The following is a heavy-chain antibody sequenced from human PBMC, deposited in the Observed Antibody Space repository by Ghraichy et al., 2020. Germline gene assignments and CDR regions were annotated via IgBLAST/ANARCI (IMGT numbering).Heavy chain of an antibody. CDR2: ISSSGSSI. J-gene: IGHJ6*02. D-gene: IGHD3-16*01. CDR1: GFTFRSYE. CDR3: ARAEYYYYGMDV. V-gene: IGHV3-48*03. Sequence: GGSLRLSCAASGFTFRSYEMNWVRQAPGKGLEWVSYISSSGSSIHYADSVKGRFTISRDNAKNSLYLQMNSLRAEDTAVYYCARAEYYYYGMDVWGQGTTVTVSS.